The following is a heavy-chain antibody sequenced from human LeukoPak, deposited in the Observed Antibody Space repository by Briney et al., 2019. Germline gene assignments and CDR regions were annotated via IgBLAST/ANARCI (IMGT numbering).Heavy chain of an antibody. CDR1: GYSISSGYY. Sequence: SETLSLXRTVSGYSISSGYYWGWIRQPPGTGLEWIGSIYHSGSTYYNPSLKSRVTISVDTSKNQFSLKLSSVTAADTAVYYCARGPGSRGGWGQGTLVTVSS. V-gene: IGHV4-38-2*02. J-gene: IGHJ4*02. CDR3: ARGPGSRGG. CDR2: IYHSGST. D-gene: IGHD3-10*01.